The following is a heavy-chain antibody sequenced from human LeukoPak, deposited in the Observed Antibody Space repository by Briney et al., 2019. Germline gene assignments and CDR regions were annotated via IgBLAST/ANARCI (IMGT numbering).Heavy chain of an antibody. CDR2: IYSGGST. CDR3: ASVNGDGAEYFQH. CDR1: GFTVSSNY. D-gene: IGHD2-21*01. Sequence: PGGSLRLSCAASGFTVSSNYMGRVRQAPGKGLEWVSVIYSGGSTYYADSVKGRFTTPRDISKNTLYLQMNSLRAEDTAVYYCASVNGDGAEYFQHWGQGTLVTVSS. V-gene: IGHV3-53*01. J-gene: IGHJ1*01.